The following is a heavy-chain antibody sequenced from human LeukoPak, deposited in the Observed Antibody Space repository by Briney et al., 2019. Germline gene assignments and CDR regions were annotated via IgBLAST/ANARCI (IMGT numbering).Heavy chain of an antibody. CDR1: GDSVSSNSAA. V-gene: IGHV6-1*01. D-gene: IGHD3-10*01. Sequence: SQTLSLTCAISGDSVSSNSAAWNWIRQSPSRGLEWLGRTYYRSKWYNDYAVSVKSRITINPDTSKNQFSLQLNSVIPEDTAVYYCARGYYYGSAYYYYYMDVWGKGTTVTVSS. CDR2: TYYRSKWYN. J-gene: IGHJ6*03. CDR3: ARGYYYGSAYYYYYMDV.